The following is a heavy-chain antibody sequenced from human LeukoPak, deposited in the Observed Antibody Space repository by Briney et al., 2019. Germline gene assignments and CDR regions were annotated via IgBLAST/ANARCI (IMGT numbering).Heavy chain of an antibody. CDR3: ARDYCGSTSCLFDY. J-gene: IGHJ4*02. CDR2: INPNSGDT. V-gene: IGHV1-2*06. Sequence: ASVMVSCKASGYTFTGYHMHWVRQAPGQGLEWMGRINPNSGDTNYAQKFQGRVAMTRDTSISTAFMELTRLRSDDTAVYYCARDYCGSTSCLFDYWGQGTLVTVSS. CDR1: GYTFTGYH. D-gene: IGHD2-2*01.